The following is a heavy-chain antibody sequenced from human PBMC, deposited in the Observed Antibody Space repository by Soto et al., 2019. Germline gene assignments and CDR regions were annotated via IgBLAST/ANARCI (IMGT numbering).Heavy chain of an antibody. CDR3: ASGPDCTNGVCHDYYYYYGMDV. CDR2: ISSSGSTI. V-gene: IGHV3-11*01. J-gene: IGHJ6*02. D-gene: IGHD2-8*01. CDR1: GFTFSDYY. Sequence: SLRLSCAASGFTFSDYYMSWIRQAPGKGLEWVSYISSSGSTIYYADSVKGRFTISRDNAKNSLYLQMNSLRAEDTAVYYCASGPDCTNGVCHDYYYYYGMDVWGQGTKVTVSS.